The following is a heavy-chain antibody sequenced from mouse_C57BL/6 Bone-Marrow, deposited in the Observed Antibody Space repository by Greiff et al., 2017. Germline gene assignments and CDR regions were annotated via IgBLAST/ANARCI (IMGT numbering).Heavy chain of an antibody. V-gene: IGHV6-3*01. Sequence: EVMLVESGGGLVQPGGSMKLSCVASGFTFSNYWMNWVRQSPEKGLEWVAQLRLKSDNYATHYAESVKGRFTISSDGSKSRVYLHMNNLRAEDTGIYYCSVPLWMDYGGQGTSVTVSS. CDR3: SVPLWMDY. CDR2: LRLKSDNYAT. D-gene: IGHD1-1*02. CDR1: GFTFSNYW. J-gene: IGHJ4*01.